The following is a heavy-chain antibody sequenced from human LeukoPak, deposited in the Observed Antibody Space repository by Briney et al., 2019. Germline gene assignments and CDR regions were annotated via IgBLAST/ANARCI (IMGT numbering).Heavy chain of an antibody. CDR1: GFTFNNYW. CDR2: INSDGSST. D-gene: IGHD5-12*01. J-gene: IGHJ4*02. Sequence: PGGSLRLPCAASGFTFNNYWMHWVRQAPGKGLVWVSHINSDGSSTTYADSVKGRFTISRDNAKNTLYLQMNSLRAEDTAVYYCARVHGYVSGAFDYWGQGSLVTVSS. V-gene: IGHV3-74*03. CDR3: ARVHGYVSGAFDY.